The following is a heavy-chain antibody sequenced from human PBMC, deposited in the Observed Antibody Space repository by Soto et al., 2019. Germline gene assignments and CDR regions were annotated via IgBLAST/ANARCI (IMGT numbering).Heavy chain of an antibody. V-gene: IGHV1-18*04. CDR3: AREALGSIAARRGWFDP. Sequence: QVQLVQSGAEVKKPGASVKVSCKASGYTFTSYGMSWVRQAPGQGLEWMGWISAYNGNTNYAQKLKGRVTMTTDTSTSTAYMELRSLRSDDTAVYYCAREALGSIAARRGWFDPWGQGTLVTVSS. CDR1: GYTFTSYG. J-gene: IGHJ5*02. CDR2: ISAYNGNT. D-gene: IGHD6-6*01.